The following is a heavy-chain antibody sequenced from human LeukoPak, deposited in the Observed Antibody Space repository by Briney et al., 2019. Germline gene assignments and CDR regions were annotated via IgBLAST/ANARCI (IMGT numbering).Heavy chain of an antibody. CDR3: ARMRGLEDY. V-gene: IGHV1-2*02. CDR2: INANSGGT. J-gene: IGHJ4*02. D-gene: IGHD1-1*01. Sequence: ASVKVSCKASGYTYTGYYIHCVRQAPGQGLEWMGWINANSGGTNYAQKFQGRVTMTRDTAISTAYMELSSLRSDDTAVYYCARMRGLEDYWGQGTLVTVSS. CDR1: GYTYTGYY.